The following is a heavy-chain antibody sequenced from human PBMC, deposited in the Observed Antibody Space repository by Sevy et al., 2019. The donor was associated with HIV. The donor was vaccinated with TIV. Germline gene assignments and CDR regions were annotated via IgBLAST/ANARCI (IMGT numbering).Heavy chain of an antibody. CDR1: GYIFTNYW. CDR3: ARYPRARTNGPNYFDY. D-gene: IGHD2-8*01. J-gene: IGHJ4*02. CDR2: IYPGDSDS. Sequence: GESLKISCKTSGYIFTNYWIGWVRQMPEKGLELVGIIYPGDSDSKYSKSFQGQVTISASKSITTAFLQWGSLKASDTATYYCARYPRARTNGPNYFDYWGQGTLVTVSS. V-gene: IGHV5-51*01.